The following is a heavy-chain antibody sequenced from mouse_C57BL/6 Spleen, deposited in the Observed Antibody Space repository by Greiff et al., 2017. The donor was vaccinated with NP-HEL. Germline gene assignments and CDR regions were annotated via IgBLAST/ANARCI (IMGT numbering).Heavy chain of an antibody. CDR1: GYTFTSYW. CDR3: ARRELVYAMDY. Sequence: VQLQQPGAELVKPGASVKMSCKASGYTFTSYWITWVKQRPGQGLEWIGDIYPGSGSTNYTEKFKSKATLTVDTSSSTAYMQLSSLTSEDSAVYYCARRELVYAMDYWGQGTSVTVSS. D-gene: IGHD6-1*02. J-gene: IGHJ4*01. V-gene: IGHV1-55*01. CDR2: IYPGSGST.